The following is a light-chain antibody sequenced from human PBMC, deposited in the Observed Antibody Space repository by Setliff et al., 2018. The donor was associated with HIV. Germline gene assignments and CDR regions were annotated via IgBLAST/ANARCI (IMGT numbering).Light chain of an antibody. CDR1: SSAVGGYNY. J-gene: IGLJ1*01. CDR3: CSYAGSYTSLYV. V-gene: IGLV2-11*01. CDR2: DVT. Sequence: QSVLTQPRSVSGSPGQSVTISCTGTSSAVGGYNYVSWYQHLPGKAPKLMIYDVTKRPSGVPDRFSGSKSGNTASLTISGLQSEDEADYYCCSYAGSYTSLYVFGTGTKSPS.